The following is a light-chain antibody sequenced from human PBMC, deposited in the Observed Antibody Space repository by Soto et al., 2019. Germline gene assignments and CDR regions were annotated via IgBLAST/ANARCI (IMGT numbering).Light chain of an antibody. CDR1: QPISEF. CDR2: SSS. J-gene: IGKJ3*01. CDR3: QHYHSSPVN. Sequence: DIQMTQSPSPLSASVGGSVTITCRASQPISEFLSGYQQKPGKAPRLLIYSSSRVESGVQSRFGAGGSGTECTLTINNLQPEYFASYICQHYHSSPVNFGPGTTVVV. V-gene: IGKV1-39*01.